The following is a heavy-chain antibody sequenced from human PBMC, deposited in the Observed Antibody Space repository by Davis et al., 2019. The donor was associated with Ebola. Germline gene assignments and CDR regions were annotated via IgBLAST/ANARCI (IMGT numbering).Heavy chain of an antibody. CDR3: VRDQSYYGSGIRLDP. D-gene: IGHD3-10*01. Sequence: SVKVSCKASGGTFSSYAISWVRQAPGQGLEWMGGIIPIFDTANYAQKFQGRVTITADESTSTAYMELSSLRSEDTAVYYCVRDQSYYGSGIRLDPWGQGTLVTVSS. CDR1: GGTFSSYA. V-gene: IGHV1-69*13. J-gene: IGHJ5*02. CDR2: IIPIFDTA.